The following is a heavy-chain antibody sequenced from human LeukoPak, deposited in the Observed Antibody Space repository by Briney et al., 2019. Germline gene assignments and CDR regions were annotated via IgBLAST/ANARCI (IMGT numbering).Heavy chain of an antibody. V-gene: IGHV3-23*01. Sequence: GGSLRLSCAASGFTFSSYAMSWVRQAPGKGLEWVSAISGSGGSTYYADSVKGRFTTSRDNSKNTLYLQMNSLRAEDTAVYYCAKSRAHSITMIVLYLDFWGQGTLVTVSS. D-gene: IGHD3-22*01. CDR1: GFTFSSYA. CDR3: AKSRAHSITMIVLYLDF. CDR2: ISGSGGST. J-gene: IGHJ4*02.